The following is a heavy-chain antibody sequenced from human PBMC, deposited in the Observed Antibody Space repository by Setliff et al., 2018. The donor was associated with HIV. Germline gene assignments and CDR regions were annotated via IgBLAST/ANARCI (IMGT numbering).Heavy chain of an antibody. J-gene: IGHJ4*02. D-gene: IGHD3-3*01. V-gene: IGHV4-4*02. CDR1: GDSISTGNW. CDR3: ARERFLGAPFDY. Sequence: SETLSLTCAVSGDSISTGNWWSWVRQPPGKGLEWIGGVPSSRSTYSNPSLKSRVTISVDTSKNQFSLRVSSVTAADTAVYYCARERFLGAPFDYWGQGTLVTVS. CDR2: VPSSRST.